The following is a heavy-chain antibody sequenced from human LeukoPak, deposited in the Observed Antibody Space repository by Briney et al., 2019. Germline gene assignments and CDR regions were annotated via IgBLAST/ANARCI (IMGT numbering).Heavy chain of an antibody. CDR2: INTDGRST. CDR3: VRDVWGDRDGYFDF. V-gene: IGHV3-74*01. D-gene: IGHD3-16*01. Sequence: GGSLRLPCAASGFTFDDYGMSWVRQAPGRGLEWVSRINTDGRSTSYGVSVMGRFTISRDNAKNTLELHMDSLRAEDTAVYFCVRDVWGDRDGYFDFWGQGTLVTVSS. J-gene: IGHJ4*02. CDR1: GFTFDDYG.